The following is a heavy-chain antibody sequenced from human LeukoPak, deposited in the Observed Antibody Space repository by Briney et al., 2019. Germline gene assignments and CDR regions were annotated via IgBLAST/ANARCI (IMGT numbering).Heavy chain of an antibody. CDR2: THYRSKWYN. V-gene: IGHV6-1*01. J-gene: IGHJ4*02. CDR1: GDSVSSNSAA. Sequence: SQTLSLTCAISGDSVSSNSAAWNWIRQSPSRGLEWLGRTHYRSKWYNDYAVSVKSRITINPDTSKNQFSLQLNSVTPEDTAVYYCAREGNVDIVATIKSGDYYDSSGSLGYWGQGTLVTVSS. D-gene: IGHD5-12*01. CDR3: AREGNVDIVATIKSGDYYDSSGSLGY.